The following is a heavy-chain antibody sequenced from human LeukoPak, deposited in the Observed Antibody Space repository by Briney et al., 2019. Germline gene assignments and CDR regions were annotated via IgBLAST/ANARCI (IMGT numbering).Heavy chain of an antibody. V-gene: IGHV3-48*02. CDR3: ARVLRGLYNLGD. Sequence: GGSLRLSCEASGFSLSISGMNWVRQAPGKGLEWVSYTSSSSDLMSYVDSVKGRFTVSRDNAKNSLFLQMNSLRDEDTAVYYCARVLRGLYNLGDWGQGTLVTVSS. CDR2: TSSSSDLM. CDR1: GFSLSISG. J-gene: IGHJ4*02. D-gene: IGHD3-10*01.